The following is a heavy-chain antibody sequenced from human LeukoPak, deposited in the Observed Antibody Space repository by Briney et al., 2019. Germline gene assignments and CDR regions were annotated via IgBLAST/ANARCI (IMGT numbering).Heavy chain of an antibody. CDR2: IHTSGST. CDR1: GGSIGTYY. J-gene: IGHJ4*02. D-gene: IGHD3-3*01. Sequence: SETLSLTCTVSGGSIGTYYWSWIRQPAGKGLEWIGRIHTSGSTDYNPSLKSRVTLSVDTSKSQLSLSLISVTAADTALYYCARCFAASGGFYYFDYWGQGILVTVFS. V-gene: IGHV4-4*07. CDR3: ARCFAASGGFYYFDY.